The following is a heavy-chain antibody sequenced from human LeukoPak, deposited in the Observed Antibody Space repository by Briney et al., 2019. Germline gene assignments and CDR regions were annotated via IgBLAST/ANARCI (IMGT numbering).Heavy chain of an antibody. Sequence: GGSLRLSCAASGFTFSSYWMSWVRQAPGKGLEWVANIKKDGSEKYYVDSVKGRFTISGDNAKTSLYLQMNSLRAEDTAVYYCARHLSGVTGYTYGRGIDYWGQGTLVTVSS. D-gene: IGHD5-18*01. CDR1: GFTFSSYW. V-gene: IGHV3-7*01. J-gene: IGHJ4*02. CDR3: ARHLSGVTGYTYGRGIDY. CDR2: IKKDGSEK.